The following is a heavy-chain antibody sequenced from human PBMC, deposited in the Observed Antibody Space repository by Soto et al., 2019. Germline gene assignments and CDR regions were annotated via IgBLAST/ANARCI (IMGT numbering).Heavy chain of an antibody. CDR1: GGSFSSYA. CDR3: ARVSSSGRFDY. V-gene: IGHV1-69*13. CDR2: IIPIFGTA. Sequence: GAPVKVSCKASGGSFSSYAISWVRQAPGQGLEWMGGIIPIFGTANYAQKFQGRVTITADESTSTAYMELSSLRSEDTAVYYCARVSSSGRFDYWGQGTLVTVSS. J-gene: IGHJ4*02. D-gene: IGHD3-22*01.